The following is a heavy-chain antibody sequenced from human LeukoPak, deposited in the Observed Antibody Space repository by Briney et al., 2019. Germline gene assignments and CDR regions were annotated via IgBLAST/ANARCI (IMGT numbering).Heavy chain of an antibody. V-gene: IGHV1-24*01. D-gene: IGHD6-19*01. CDR1: GYTLTELS. CDR2: FDPEDGET. J-gene: IGHJ4*02. Sequence: ASVKVSCKVSGYTLTELSMHWVRQAPGKGLEWMGGFDPEDGETIYAQKFQGRVTMTEDTSTDTAYMELSSLRSEDTAVYYCARLHGWRSGYSSGWSTGPNWGQGTLVTVSS. CDR3: ARLHGWRSGYSSGWSTGPN.